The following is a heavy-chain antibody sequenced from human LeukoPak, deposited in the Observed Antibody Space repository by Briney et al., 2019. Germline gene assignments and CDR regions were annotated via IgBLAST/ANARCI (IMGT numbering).Heavy chain of an antibody. J-gene: IGHJ5*02. V-gene: IGHV3-11*01. CDR1: GFTFSDYY. CDR3: ARTVDTAMDPLFDP. CDR2: ISSSGSTI. D-gene: IGHD5-18*01. Sequence: KAGGSLRLSCAASGFTFSDYYMSWIRQAPGKGLEWVSYISSSGSTIYYADSVKGRFTISRDNAKNSLYLQMNSLRAEDTAVYYCARTVDTAMDPLFDPWGQGTLVTVSS.